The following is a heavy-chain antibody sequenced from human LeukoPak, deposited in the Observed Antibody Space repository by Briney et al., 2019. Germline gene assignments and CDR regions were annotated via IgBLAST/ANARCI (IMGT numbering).Heavy chain of an antibody. D-gene: IGHD6-13*01. CDR1: GGSISSGNYY. J-gene: IGHJ3*02. V-gene: IGHV4-61*02. CDR2: IFTSGTT. Sequence: SETLSLTCTVSGGSISSGNYYWSWIRQPAGKGLEWIGRIFTSGTTNFNPSLKSRVSISVDTSKNQFSLKLISVTVTDTAFYYCARFIAAAGTDAFDIWGQGTMVTVSS. CDR3: ARFIAAAGTDAFDI.